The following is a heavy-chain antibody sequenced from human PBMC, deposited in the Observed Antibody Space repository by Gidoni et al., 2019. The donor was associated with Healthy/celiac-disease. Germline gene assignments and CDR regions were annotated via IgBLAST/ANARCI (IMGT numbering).Heavy chain of an antibody. CDR2: INPNSGGT. J-gene: IGHJ5*02. CDR3: ARFYDSSGYWWFDP. V-gene: IGHV1-2*02. D-gene: IGHD3-22*01. Sequence: VQLVQSGAEVKKPWASVKVSCKASGYTFTGYYMRWVRQAPGQGLEWMGWINPNSGGTNYAQKFQGRVTMTRDTSISTAYMELSRLRSDDTAVYYCARFYDSSGYWWFDPWGQGTLVTVSS. CDR1: GYTFTGYY.